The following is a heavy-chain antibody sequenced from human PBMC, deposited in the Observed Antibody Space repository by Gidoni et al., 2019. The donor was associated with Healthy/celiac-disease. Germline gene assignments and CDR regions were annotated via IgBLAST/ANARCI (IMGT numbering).Heavy chain of an antibody. CDR2: IIPILGIA. V-gene: IGHV1-69*04. J-gene: IGHJ4*02. D-gene: IGHD3-10*01. Sequence: QVQLVQSGAEVKKPGSSVQVSCKAAGGTFSSYAISWVRQAPGQGLEWMGRIIPILGIANYAQKFQGRVTITADKSTSTAYMELSSLRSEDTAVYYCAIDYGSGSFYFDYWGQGTLVTVSS. CDR3: AIDYGSGSFYFDY. CDR1: GGTFSSYA.